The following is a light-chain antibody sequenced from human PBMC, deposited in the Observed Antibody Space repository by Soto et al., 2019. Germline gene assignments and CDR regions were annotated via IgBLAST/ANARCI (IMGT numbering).Light chain of an antibody. J-gene: IGLJ3*02. CDR1: SSNIGAGYY. CDR3: RSYASRLSVV. Sequence: QSVLTQPASVSGAPGQRVTISCTGSSSNIGAGYYVHWYQQLPGTAPKLLIYGNSNRPSGIPDRFSGSKSGTSASLAITGLQAEDEADYYCRSYASRLSVVFGGGTKLTVL. V-gene: IGLV1-40*01. CDR2: GNS.